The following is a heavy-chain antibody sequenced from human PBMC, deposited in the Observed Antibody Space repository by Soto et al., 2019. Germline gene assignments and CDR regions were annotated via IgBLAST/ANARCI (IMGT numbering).Heavy chain of an antibody. V-gene: IGHV3-33*01. Sequence: QVQLVESGGGVVQPGRSLRLSCAASGFTFSSYGMHWVRQAPGKGLEWVAVIWYDGSNKYYADSVKGRFTISRDNSKNTLYLQMNSLRAEDTAVYYYARDYGDSYYYGMDVWGQGTTVTVSS. CDR3: ARDYGDSYYYGMDV. D-gene: IGHD4-17*01. CDR2: IWYDGSNK. J-gene: IGHJ6*02. CDR1: GFTFSSYG.